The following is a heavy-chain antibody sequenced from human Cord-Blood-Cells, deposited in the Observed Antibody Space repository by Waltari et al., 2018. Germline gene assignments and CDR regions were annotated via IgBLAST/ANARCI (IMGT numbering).Heavy chain of an antibody. Sequence: QVQLQESGPGLVKPSETLSLTCTVSGYSISRGYYWGWIRQPPGKGLEWIGSISHSGSTYYNPSLKSRVTISVDTSKNQFSLKLSSVTAADTAVYYCAWSMGDRNAFDIWGQGTMVTVSS. D-gene: IGHD3-16*01. V-gene: IGHV4-38-2*02. J-gene: IGHJ3*02. CDR2: ISHSGST. CDR3: AWSMGDRNAFDI. CDR1: GYSISRGYY.